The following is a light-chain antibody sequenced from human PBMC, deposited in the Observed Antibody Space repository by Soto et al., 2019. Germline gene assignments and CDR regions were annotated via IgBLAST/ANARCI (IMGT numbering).Light chain of an antibody. J-gene: IGKJ1*01. CDR2: GAS. CDR3: QQYGSSPRT. V-gene: IGKV3-20*01. Sequence: EIVLTQSPATLSLSPGERATLSCRASQSVGSFLAWYQQKPGQAPRLLIYGASIRATGIPDRFSGSGSGTDFTLTITRLEPEDFAVYYCQQYGSSPRTFGQGTKVDIK. CDR1: QSVGSF.